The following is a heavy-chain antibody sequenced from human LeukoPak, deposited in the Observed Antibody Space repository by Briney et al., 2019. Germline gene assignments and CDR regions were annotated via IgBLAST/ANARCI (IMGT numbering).Heavy chain of an antibody. CDR1: GGSISSGSYY. CDR3: ARAPGTTFDY. CDR2: IYTSGST. D-gene: IGHD4-17*01. V-gene: IGHV4-61*02. Sequence: SGTLSLTCTVSGGSISSGSYYWSWIRQPAGKGLEWIGRIYTSGSTNYNPSLKSRVTISVDTSKNQFSLKLASVTAADTAVYYCARAPGTTFDYWGHGNMVTVSS. J-gene: IGHJ4*01.